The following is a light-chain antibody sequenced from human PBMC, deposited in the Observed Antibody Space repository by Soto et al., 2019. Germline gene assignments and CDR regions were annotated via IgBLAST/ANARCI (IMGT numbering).Light chain of an antibody. CDR3: QQYYSYPLT. Sequence: DIQMTQSPSSLSASVGDRVTITCRASQSITGYLNWYQQKPGKVPKLLIYAASTLQSGVPSRFGGSGSGTDFTLTVSSLQPEDFATYYCQQYYSYPLTFGQGTRLEIK. CDR2: AAS. CDR1: QSITGY. J-gene: IGKJ5*01. V-gene: IGKV1-39*01.